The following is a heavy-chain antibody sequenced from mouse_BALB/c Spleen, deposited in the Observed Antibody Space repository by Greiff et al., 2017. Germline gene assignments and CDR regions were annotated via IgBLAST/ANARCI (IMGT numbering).Heavy chain of an antibody. Sequence: QVHVKQSGPGLVQPSQSLSITCTVSGFSLTSYGVHWVRQSPGKGLEWLGVICSGGSTDYNAAFISRLSISKDNSKSQVFFKMNSLQANDTAIYYCARAQYYRYDGDYWGQGTTLTVSS. J-gene: IGHJ2*01. CDR3: ARAQYYRYDGDY. D-gene: IGHD2-14*01. V-gene: IGHV2-2*02. CDR2: ICSGGST. CDR1: GFSLTSYG.